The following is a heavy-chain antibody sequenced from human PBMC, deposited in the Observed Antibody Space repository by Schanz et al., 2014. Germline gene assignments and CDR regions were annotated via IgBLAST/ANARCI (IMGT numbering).Heavy chain of an antibody. J-gene: IGHJ4*02. CDR3: ARGRGGNTGYEAADY. CDR1: GYTFTTYA. Sequence: QVQLVQSGSELKKPGASGNFSGKASGYTFTTYAFNWVRQAPGQGLEWMGWINSNTGNPTYAPAFTGRFVFSLDTSVSTAYLQIIGLQAEDSAVFYCARGRGGNTGYEAADYWGQGTRVTVSS. CDR2: INSNTGNP. D-gene: IGHD5-12*01. V-gene: IGHV7-4-1*02.